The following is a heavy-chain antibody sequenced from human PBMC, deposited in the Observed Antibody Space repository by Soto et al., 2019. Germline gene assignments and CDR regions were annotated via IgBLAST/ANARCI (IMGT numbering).Heavy chain of an antibody. CDR3: VRELANWGGDCLYY. D-gene: IGHD2-21*02. CDR1: GFTFSNYW. J-gene: IGHJ4*02. V-gene: IGHV3-74*01. CDR2: ISSNGGNI. Sequence: EVQLVESGGGLVQSGGSLRLSCAASGFTFSNYWMHWVRQAPGKGLVWVSRISSNGGNIGYADSVEGRFTISRDNAKNTLYLQTNSLRAEDTAVYYCVRELANWGGDCLYYWGQGTLVTVSS.